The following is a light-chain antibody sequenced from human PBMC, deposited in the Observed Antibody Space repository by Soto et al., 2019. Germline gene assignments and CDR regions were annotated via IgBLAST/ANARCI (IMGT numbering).Light chain of an antibody. CDR3: CSYAGSSTFWV. CDR2: EGT. CDR1: SSDVGSYDL. Sequence: QSALTQPASVSGSPGQSITISCTGTSSDVGSYDLVSWYQHHPAKAPKLILYEGTKRPSGVSNRFSGSKSGNTASLTISGLQAEDEADYHCCSYAGSSTFWVFGGGTQLTVL. V-gene: IGLV2-23*01. J-gene: IGLJ3*02.